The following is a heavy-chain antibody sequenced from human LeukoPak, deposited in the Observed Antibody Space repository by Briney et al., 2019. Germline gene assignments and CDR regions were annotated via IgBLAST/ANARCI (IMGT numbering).Heavy chain of an antibody. J-gene: IGHJ6*02. CDR3: ARGYPYYYYGMGV. V-gene: IGHV4-34*01. Sequence: SETLSLTCAVYGGSFSGYYWSWIRQPPGQGLEWIGEINHSGSTNYNPSLKSRVTISVDTSKNQFSLKLSSVTAADTAVYYCARGYPYYYYGMGVWGQGTTVTVSS. CDR1: GGSFSGYY. CDR2: INHSGST.